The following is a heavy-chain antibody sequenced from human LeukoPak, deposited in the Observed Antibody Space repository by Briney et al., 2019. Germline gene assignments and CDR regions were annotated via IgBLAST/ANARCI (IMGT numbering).Heavy chain of an antibody. Sequence: GPLRLSCAASGFTFSSYSMNWVRQAPGKGLEWVSSISSSSSYIYYADSVKGRFTISRDNAKNSLYLQMNSLRAEDTAVYYCASALRDFWSGYYVGGWFDPWGQGTLVTVSS. CDR3: ASALRDFWSGYYVGGWFDP. V-gene: IGHV3-21*01. CDR1: GFTFSSYS. J-gene: IGHJ5*02. CDR2: ISSSSSYI. D-gene: IGHD3-3*01.